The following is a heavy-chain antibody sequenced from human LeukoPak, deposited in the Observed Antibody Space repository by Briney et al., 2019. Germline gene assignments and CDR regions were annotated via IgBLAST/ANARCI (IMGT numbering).Heavy chain of an antibody. Sequence: PGGSLRLSCAASGFTFSSYWMSWVRQAPGKGLEWVANIKQDGSEKYYVDSVKGRFTTSRDNAKSSLYLQMNSLRADDTAVYYCARVAEAAAFDYWGQGTLVTVSS. D-gene: IGHD6-13*01. CDR2: IKQDGSEK. CDR1: GFTFSSYW. J-gene: IGHJ4*02. CDR3: ARVAEAAAFDY. V-gene: IGHV3-7*01.